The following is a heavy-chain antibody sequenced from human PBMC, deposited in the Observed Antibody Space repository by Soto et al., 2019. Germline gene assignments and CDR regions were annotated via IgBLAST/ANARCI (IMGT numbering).Heavy chain of an antibody. J-gene: IGHJ4*02. D-gene: IGHD3-10*01. CDR1: GFTFSSYG. Sequence: GGSLRLSCAASGFTFSSYGMHWVRQAPGKGLEWVAVIWYDGSNKYYADSVKGRFTISRDNSKNTLYLQMNSLRAEDTAVYYCARVKLWFGELLYQDFDYWGQGTLVTVSS. CDR2: IWYDGSNK. V-gene: IGHV3-33*01. CDR3: ARVKLWFGELLYQDFDY.